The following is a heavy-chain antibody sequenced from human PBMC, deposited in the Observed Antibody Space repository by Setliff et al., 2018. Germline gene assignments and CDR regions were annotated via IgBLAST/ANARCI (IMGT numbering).Heavy chain of an antibody. Sequence: PSETLSLTCAVSGYSISSGYYWGWIRQPPGKWLEWIGNIYHSGSTYYNPSLKSRVTISVDTSKDQFSLQLSSVTAADTAVYYCASLLMNYFWSGPVDNWGQGTLVTVSS. CDR2: IYHSGST. V-gene: IGHV4-38-2*01. CDR3: ASLLMNYFWSGPVDN. CDR1: GYSISSGYY. J-gene: IGHJ4*02. D-gene: IGHD3-3*01.